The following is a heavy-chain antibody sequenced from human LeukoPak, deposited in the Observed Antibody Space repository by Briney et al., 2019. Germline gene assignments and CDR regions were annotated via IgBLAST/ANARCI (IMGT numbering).Heavy chain of an antibody. CDR2: LNPDSGGT. V-gene: IGHV1-2*02. CDR3: ARGPRRAFDY. CDR1: GYTFTEYY. Sequence: ASVTVSCTASGYTFTEYYVHWVRQAPGQGLEWMGWLNPDSGGTNYAQKSEGRVTFTMDTSISTAYMEVNNVTSDDTAFYYCARGPRRAFDYWGQGTLVTVS. J-gene: IGHJ4*01.